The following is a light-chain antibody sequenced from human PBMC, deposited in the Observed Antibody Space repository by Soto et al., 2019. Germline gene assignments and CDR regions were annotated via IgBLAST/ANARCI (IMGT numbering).Light chain of an antibody. Sequence: EFVLTQSPGTLSLSPGERATLSCSASQTVRNNYLAWYQQKPGQAPRLLIYGASTRATGIPARFSGSGSGTEFTLTISSLQSEDFAVYYCQQYNNWPPITFGQGTRLEIK. J-gene: IGKJ5*01. V-gene: IGKV3-15*01. CDR2: GAS. CDR3: QQYNNWPPIT. CDR1: QTVRNN.